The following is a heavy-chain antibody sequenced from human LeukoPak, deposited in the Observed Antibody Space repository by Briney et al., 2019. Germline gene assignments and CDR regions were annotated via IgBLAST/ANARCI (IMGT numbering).Heavy chain of an antibody. CDR3: AREVAMSYLLMTTGVGYFDY. V-gene: IGHV1-69*13. CDR1: GGTFSSYA. Sequence: GASVKVSCKASGGTFSSYAISWVRQAPGQGLEWMGGIIPIFGTANYAQKFQGRVTITADESTSTAYMELSSLRSEDTAVYYCAREVAMSYLLMTTGVGYFDYWGQGTLVTVSS. J-gene: IGHJ4*02. CDR2: IIPIFGTA. D-gene: IGHD4-11*01.